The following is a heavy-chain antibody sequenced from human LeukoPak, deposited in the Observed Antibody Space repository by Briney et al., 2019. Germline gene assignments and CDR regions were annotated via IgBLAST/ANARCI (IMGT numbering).Heavy chain of an antibody. CDR2: IKEDGSEK. CDR1: GFTFSSYW. CDR3: ARGNHTVISYYFDY. D-gene: IGHD4-17*01. J-gene: IGHJ4*02. V-gene: IGHV3-7*01. Sequence: GSLRLSCEVSGFTFSSYWMSWVRQAPGKGLECVANIKEDGSEKSYVDSVKGRFFISRDNAKNSLYLQMNSLRAEDTAVYYCARGNHTVISYYFDYWGQGTLVTVSS.